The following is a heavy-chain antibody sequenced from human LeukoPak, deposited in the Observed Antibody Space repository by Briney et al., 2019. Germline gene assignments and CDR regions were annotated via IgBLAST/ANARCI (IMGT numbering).Heavy chain of an antibody. CDR1: GFSVSGYW. V-gene: IGHV3-7*01. D-gene: IGHD6-13*01. Sequence: GGSLRLSCAVSGFSVSGYWMTWVRQAPGKGLEWVANIKQDGSEKSYVDSVKGRFTISRDNAENSLFLQMNSLRVEDTAVYYCAREWQGGIAAAGTRIEGDYWGQGTLVAVSP. CDR2: IKQDGSEK. CDR3: AREWQGGIAAAGTRIEGDY. J-gene: IGHJ4*02.